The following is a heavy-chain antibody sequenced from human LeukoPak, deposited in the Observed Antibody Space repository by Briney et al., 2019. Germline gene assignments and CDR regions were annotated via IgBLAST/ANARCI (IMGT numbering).Heavy chain of an antibody. J-gene: IGHJ4*02. Sequence: GGSLRLSCAASGFTVSSYSMNWVRQAPGKGLEWVSYISSSSSTIYYADSVKGRFTISRDNAKNSLYLQMNSLRAEDTAVYYCAKDPYRASSGLVDYWGQGTLVTVSS. CDR1: GFTVSSYS. CDR3: AKDPYRASSGLVDY. CDR2: ISSSSSTI. D-gene: IGHD5-12*01. V-gene: IGHV3-48*01.